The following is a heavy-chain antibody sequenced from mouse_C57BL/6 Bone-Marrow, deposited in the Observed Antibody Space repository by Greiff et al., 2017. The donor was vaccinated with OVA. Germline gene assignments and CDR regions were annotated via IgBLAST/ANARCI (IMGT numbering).Heavy chain of an antibody. J-gene: IGHJ1*03. CDR3: ARTLSYGSSSYWYFDV. D-gene: IGHD1-1*01. V-gene: IGHV1-55*01. Sequence: QVQLQQPGAELVKPGASVKMSCKASGYTFTSYWITWVKQRPGQGLEWIGDIYPGSGSTNYNEKFKSKATLTVDTSSSTAYMQLSSLTSEDSAVYYCARTLSYGSSSYWYFDVWGTGTTVTVSS. CDR2: IYPGSGST. CDR1: GYTFTSYW.